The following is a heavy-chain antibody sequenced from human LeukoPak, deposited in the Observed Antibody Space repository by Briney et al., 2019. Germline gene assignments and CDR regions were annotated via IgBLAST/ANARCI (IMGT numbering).Heavy chain of an antibody. CDR2: FDPEDGET. CDR3: ATEPSYGGHVRYFDY. V-gene: IGHV1-24*01. D-gene: IGHD5-12*01. J-gene: IGHJ4*02. CDR1: GYTLTELS. Sequence: ASVKVSCKVSGYTLTELSMHWVRQAPGKGLEWMGGFDPEDGETIYAQKFQGRVTMTEDTSTDTAYMELSSPRSEDTAVYYCATEPSYGGHVRYFDYWGQGTLVTVSS.